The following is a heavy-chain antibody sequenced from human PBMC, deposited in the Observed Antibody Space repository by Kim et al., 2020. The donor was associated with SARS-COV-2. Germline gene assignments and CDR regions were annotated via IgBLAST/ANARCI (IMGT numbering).Heavy chain of an antibody. CDR3: AKVGGSYGDFDY. D-gene: IGHD1-26*01. CDR2: ISYDGSNK. Sequence: GGSLRLSCAASGFTFSSYGMHWVRQAPGKGLEWVAVISYDGSNKYYADSVKGRFTISRDNSKNTLYLQMNSLRAEDTAVYYCAKVGGSYGDFDYWGQGTLVTVSS. V-gene: IGHV3-30*18. J-gene: IGHJ4*02. CDR1: GFTFSSYG.